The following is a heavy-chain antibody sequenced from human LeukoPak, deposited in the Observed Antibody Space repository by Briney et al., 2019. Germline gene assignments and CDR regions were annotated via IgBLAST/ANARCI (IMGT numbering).Heavy chain of an antibody. J-gene: IGHJ4*02. D-gene: IGHD6-19*01. Sequence: GGSLRLSCAGSGFSFSSYGMHWVRQAPGKGLEWMTFIRSDGSNKYYADYVKGRFTISRDNSKNTLYLQMNSLRAEDTAVYYCARILDSAWGELGYWGQGTLVTVSS. CDR3: ARILDSAWGELGY. CDR2: IRSDGSNK. V-gene: IGHV3-30*02. CDR1: GFSFSSYG.